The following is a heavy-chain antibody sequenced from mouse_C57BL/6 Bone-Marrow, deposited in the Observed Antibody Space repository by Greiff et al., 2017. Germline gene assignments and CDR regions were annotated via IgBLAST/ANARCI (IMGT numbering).Heavy chain of an antibody. D-gene: IGHD1-2*01. CDR3: AREGGFTAVVFEC. V-gene: IGHV1-81*01. J-gene: IGHJ2*01. Sequence: VHLVESGAELARPGASVKLSCKASGYTFTSYGISWVKQRPGQGLEWIGEIYPGSGNTYYNEKFKGKATLTADKSSSTAYMELRSLTSEDSAVYVCAREGGFTAVVFECWGHGTTRTVSA. CDR1: GYTFTSYG. CDR2: IYPGSGNT.